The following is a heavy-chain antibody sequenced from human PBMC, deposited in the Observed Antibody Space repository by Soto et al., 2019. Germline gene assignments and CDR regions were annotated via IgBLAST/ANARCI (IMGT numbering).Heavy chain of an antibody. V-gene: IGHV4-34*01. CDR3: ASRMGSGRYYFDY. D-gene: IGHD3-10*01. J-gene: IGHJ4*02. CDR2: INPSGST. CDR1: GGSFSGYY. Sequence: SETLALTCAVYGGSFSGYYWSWIRQPPGKGLEWIGEINPSGSTNYNPSLKSRVTLSIDTSRNQFSLKLSSVTAADTAVFFCASRMGSGRYYFDYWGQGTQVTVSS.